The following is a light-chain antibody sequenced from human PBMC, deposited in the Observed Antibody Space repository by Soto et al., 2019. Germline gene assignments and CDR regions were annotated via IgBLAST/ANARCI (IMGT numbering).Light chain of an antibody. J-gene: IGKJ4*01. CDR3: QHYDDWPLT. V-gene: IGKV3-15*01. Sequence: EIVMTQSPATLSVSPGERATLSCRASQSVCSNLAWYQQKPGQSPRLLIYGASTRASVIPASFSGSASGTDSLLTISRLQSADFAFYYCQHYDDWPLTFGEGTKVEI. CDR1: QSVCSN. CDR2: GAS.